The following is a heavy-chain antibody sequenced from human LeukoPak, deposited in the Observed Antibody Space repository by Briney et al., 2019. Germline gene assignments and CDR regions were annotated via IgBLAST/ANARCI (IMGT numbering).Heavy chain of an antibody. D-gene: IGHD1-14*01. J-gene: IGHJ5*02. CDR2: IYPGDSDT. V-gene: IGHV5-51*01. Sequence: HGESLKISCKGSGYSFTSCWIGWVRQMPGKGLEWMGIIYPGDSDTRYSPSFQGQVTISADKSISTAYLQWSSLKASDTAMYYCARQPANQYVLSFDPWGQGTLVTVSS. CDR1: GYSFTSCW. CDR3: ARQPANQYVLSFDP.